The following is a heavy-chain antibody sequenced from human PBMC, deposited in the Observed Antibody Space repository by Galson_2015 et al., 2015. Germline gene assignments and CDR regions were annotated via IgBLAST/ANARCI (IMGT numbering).Heavy chain of an antibody. Sequence: SLRLSCAASGFTFSSAAMTWVRQVPGKGLEWVSVVSASGTNTYYADSVKGRFIISRDNARNSLSLQMNSLRAEDTAVYYCARQLGIGSGSTEFWGQGTLVAVSS. D-gene: IGHD7-27*01. CDR1: GFTFSSAA. CDR2: VSASGTNT. J-gene: IGHJ4*02. V-gene: IGHV3-21*01. CDR3: ARQLGIGSGSTEF.